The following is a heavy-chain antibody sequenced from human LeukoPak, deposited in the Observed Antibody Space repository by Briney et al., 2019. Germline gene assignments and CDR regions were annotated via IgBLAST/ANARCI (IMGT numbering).Heavy chain of an antibody. J-gene: IGHJ3*02. D-gene: IGHD5-18*01. CDR2: IIPIFGTA. V-gene: IGHV1-69*05. Sequence: GASVKVSCKASGGTFSSYAISWVRQAPGQGLEWMGGIIPIFGTANYAQKFQGRVTITTDESTSTAYMELSSLRSEDTAVYYCARAKYVDTAMVTPDAFDIWGQGTMVTVSS. CDR1: GGTFSSYA. CDR3: ARAKYVDTAMVTPDAFDI.